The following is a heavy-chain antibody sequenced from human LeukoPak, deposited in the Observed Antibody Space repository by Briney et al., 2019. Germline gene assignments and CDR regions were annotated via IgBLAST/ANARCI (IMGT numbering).Heavy chain of an antibody. Sequence: SETLSLTCAVYGGPFSGYYWSWIRQPPGKGLEWIGEINHSGSTNYNPSLKSRVTISVDTSKNQFSLRLSSMTAADTAVYYCARGGYSYGFKAFDIWGQGTKVTVSS. CDR1: GGPFSGYY. CDR2: INHSGST. D-gene: IGHD5-18*01. V-gene: IGHV4-34*01. CDR3: ARGGYSYGFKAFDI. J-gene: IGHJ3*02.